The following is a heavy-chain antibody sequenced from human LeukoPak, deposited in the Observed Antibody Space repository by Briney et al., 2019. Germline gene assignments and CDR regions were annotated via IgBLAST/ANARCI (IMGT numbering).Heavy chain of an antibody. J-gene: IGHJ5*02. V-gene: IGHV1-2*02. CDR2: RKPNSGGT. Sequence: GASVTVSCKPSVYTFTGYYLHWVRPAPGQGLAWVGWRKPNSGGTMYAQKFQGRVTMTTHTYISTAYMELSRLRSHETVVYYCSRGYDYGDYENWFDPWGQGTLVTVSP. D-gene: IGHD4-17*01. CDR1: VYTFTGYY. CDR3: SRGYDYGDYENWFDP.